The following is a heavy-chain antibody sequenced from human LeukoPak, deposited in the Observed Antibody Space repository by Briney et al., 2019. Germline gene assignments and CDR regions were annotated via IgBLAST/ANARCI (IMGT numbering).Heavy chain of an antibody. CDR1: GFTFSSYG. CDR2: ISYDGSNK. D-gene: IGHD4-23*01. Sequence: GGSLRLSCAASGFTFSSYGMHWVRQAPGKGLEWVAVISYDGSNKYYADSVKGRFTISRDNSKNTLYLQMNSLRAEDTAVYYCARPELDYGGMIDYWGQGTLVTVSS. J-gene: IGHJ4*02. CDR3: ARPELDYGGMIDY. V-gene: IGHV3-30*03.